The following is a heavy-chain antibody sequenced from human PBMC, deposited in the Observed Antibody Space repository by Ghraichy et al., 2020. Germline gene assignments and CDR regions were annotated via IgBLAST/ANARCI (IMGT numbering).Heavy chain of an antibody. CDR2: IYHSGST. Sequence: SETLSLTCAVSGGSISSGGYSWSWIRQPPGKGLEWIGYIYHSGSTYYNPSLKSRVTISVDRSKNQFSLKLSSVTAADTAVYYCARDGGSGSLYQFDYWGQGTLVTVSS. V-gene: IGHV4-30-2*01. J-gene: IGHJ4*02. D-gene: IGHD3-10*01. CDR1: GGSISSGGYS. CDR3: ARDGGSGSLYQFDY.